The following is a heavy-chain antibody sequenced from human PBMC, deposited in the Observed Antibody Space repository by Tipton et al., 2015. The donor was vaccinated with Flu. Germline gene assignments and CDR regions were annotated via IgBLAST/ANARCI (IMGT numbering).Heavy chain of an antibody. Sequence: SLRLSCAASGFTVSSNYMSWVRQAPGKGLEWVSVIYSGGSTYYADSVKGRFTISRDNSKNTLYLHMNSLRPEDTAVYYCARGGGTNPGWSRSWFESWGQGPPVTVSS. V-gene: IGHV3-66*02. CDR2: IYSGGST. CDR3: ARGGGTNPGWSRSWFES. D-gene: IGHD2-15*01. CDR1: GFTVSSNY. J-gene: IGHJ5*01.